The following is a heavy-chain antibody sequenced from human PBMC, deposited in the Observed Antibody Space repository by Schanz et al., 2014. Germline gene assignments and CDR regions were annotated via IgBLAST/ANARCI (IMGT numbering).Heavy chain of an antibody. CDR3: ARGTDWNLHY. V-gene: IGHV3-30-3*01. D-gene: IGHD1-1*01. CDR1: GFTFSSYA. CDR2: ISYDGSNK. J-gene: IGHJ4*02. Sequence: QVQLVESGGGLVKPGGSLRLSCAASGFTFSSYAMHWVRQAPGKGLEWVAVISYDGSNKYYADSVKGRFTISRDNSKNTLYLQMNSLRAEDTAVYYCARGTDWNLHYWGQGALVTVSS.